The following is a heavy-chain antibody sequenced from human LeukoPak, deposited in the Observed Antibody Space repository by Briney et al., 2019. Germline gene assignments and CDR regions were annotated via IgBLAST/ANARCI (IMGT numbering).Heavy chain of an antibody. CDR2: ISGSGGST. D-gene: IGHD4-17*01. J-gene: IGHJ4*02. Sequence: GGSLRLSCAPSGFTFSSYAMSWVRQPPEKGLEWVSAISGSGGSTYYADSVKGRFTISRDNSKNTLYLQMNSLRAEDTAVYYCAKAPSTVLFDYWGQGTLVTVSS. V-gene: IGHV3-23*01. CDR3: AKAPSTVLFDY. CDR1: GFTFSSYA.